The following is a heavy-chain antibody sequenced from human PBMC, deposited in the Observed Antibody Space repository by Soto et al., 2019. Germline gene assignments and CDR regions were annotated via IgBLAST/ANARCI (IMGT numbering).Heavy chain of an antibody. CDR1: GYTFTSYG. CDR2: ISAYNGNT. V-gene: IGHV1-18*01. Sequence: ASVKVSCKASGYTFTSYGISWVRRAPGQGLEWMGWISAYNGNTNYAQKLQGRVTMTTDTSTSTAYMELRSLRSDDTAVYYCAKYRAADNYYYYGMDVWGQGTTVTVSS. J-gene: IGHJ6*02. CDR3: AKYRAADNYYYYGMDV. D-gene: IGHD6-13*01.